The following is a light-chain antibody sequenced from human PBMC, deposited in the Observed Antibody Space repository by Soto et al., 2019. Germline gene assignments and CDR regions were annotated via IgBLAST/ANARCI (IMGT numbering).Light chain of an antibody. Sequence: QSALTQPLSASGSPGQSVTISCTGTSSDVGGYNYVSWYQQHPGKAPKLMISEVSKRPSGVPDRFSGSKSGNTASLSVSGLQAEVEADYYCSSFARNNKLVFGGGTKLTVL. V-gene: IGLV2-8*01. CDR3: SSFARNNKLV. CDR1: SSDVGGYNY. J-gene: IGLJ2*01. CDR2: EVS.